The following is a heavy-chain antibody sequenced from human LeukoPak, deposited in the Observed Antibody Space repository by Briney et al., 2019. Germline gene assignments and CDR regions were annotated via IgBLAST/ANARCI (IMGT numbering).Heavy chain of an antibody. CDR1: GFTFSSYS. CDR2: ISSSSSTI. Sequence: GGSLRLSCVASGFTFSSYSMNWVRQAPGKGLEWVSYISSSSSTIYYADSVKGRFTISRDNAKNSLYLQMNSLRDEDTAVYYCAKCTSYYDILTGGDYWGQGTLVTVSS. V-gene: IGHV3-48*02. CDR3: AKCTSYYDILTGGDY. D-gene: IGHD3-9*01. J-gene: IGHJ4*02.